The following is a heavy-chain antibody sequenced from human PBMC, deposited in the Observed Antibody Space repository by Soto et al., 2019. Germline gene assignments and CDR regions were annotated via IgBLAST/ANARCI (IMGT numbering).Heavy chain of an antibody. D-gene: IGHD3-10*01. J-gene: IGHJ4*02. V-gene: IGHV5-51*01. Sequence: GESLKISCKGSGYTFSSYWIGWVRQMPGKGPEWMGIIYPGDSDTRYSPSFQGQVTISADKSISTAYLQWSSLKASDTAMYYCARHIMDSGSSYFDYWGQGTQVTVSS. CDR3: ARHIMDSGSSYFDY. CDR2: IYPGDSDT. CDR1: GYTFSSYW.